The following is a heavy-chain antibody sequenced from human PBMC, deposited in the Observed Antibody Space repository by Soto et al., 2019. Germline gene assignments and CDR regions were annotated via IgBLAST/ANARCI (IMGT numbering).Heavy chain of an antibody. D-gene: IGHD6-6*01. CDR2: INAGNGNT. J-gene: IGHJ6*02. V-gene: IGHV1-3*01. CDR1: GYTFTSYA. Sequence: ASVKVSCKASGYTFTSYAMHWVRQAPGQRLEWMGWINAGNGNTKYSQKFQGRVTITRDTSASTAYMELSSLRSEDTAVYYCAKGAIEYSSSPGYYHYGMAVWGQGTTVTVSS. CDR3: AKGAIEYSSSPGYYHYGMAV.